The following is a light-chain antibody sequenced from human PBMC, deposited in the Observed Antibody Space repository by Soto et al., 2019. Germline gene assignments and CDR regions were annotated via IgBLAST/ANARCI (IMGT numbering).Light chain of an antibody. J-gene: IGKJ2*02. CDR1: QMVSSY. CDR2: DAS. CDR3: QQRCDWPRT. V-gene: IGKV3-11*01. Sequence: EILLTQSPATLSLSPGERATLSCRASQMVSSYLACYQQKPGQAPRLLIYDASHRVTVITSRFSASESVTDFTLSISSLEPEEFAVYYCQQRCDWPRTLG.